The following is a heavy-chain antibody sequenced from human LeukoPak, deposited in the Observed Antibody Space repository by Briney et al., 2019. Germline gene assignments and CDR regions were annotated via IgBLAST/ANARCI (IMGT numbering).Heavy chain of an antibody. CDR3: ARAGYDSSGYIVTFFDY. V-gene: IGHV4-59*01. D-gene: IGHD3-22*01. Sequence: PSETLFLTCTVSGGSISSYYWSWIRQPPGKGLEWIGYIYYSGSTNYNPSLKSRVTISVDTSKNQFSLKLSSVTAADTAVYYCARAGYDSSGYIVTFFDYWGQGTLVTVSS. CDR2: IYYSGST. J-gene: IGHJ4*02. CDR1: GGSISSYY.